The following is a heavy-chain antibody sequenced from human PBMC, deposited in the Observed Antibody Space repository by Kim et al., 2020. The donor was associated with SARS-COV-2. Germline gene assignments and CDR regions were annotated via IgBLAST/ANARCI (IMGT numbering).Heavy chain of an antibody. Sequence: GGSLRLSCAASGFTFSSYEMNWVRQAPGKGLEWVSYISSSGSTIYYADSVKGRFTISRDNAKNSLYLQMNSLRAEDTAVYYCARVGSVLRIFGVPYMDVWGKGTTVTVSS. CDR2: ISSSGSTI. J-gene: IGHJ6*03. V-gene: IGHV3-48*03. CDR1: GFTFSSYE. CDR3: ARVGSVLRIFGVPYMDV. D-gene: IGHD3-3*01.